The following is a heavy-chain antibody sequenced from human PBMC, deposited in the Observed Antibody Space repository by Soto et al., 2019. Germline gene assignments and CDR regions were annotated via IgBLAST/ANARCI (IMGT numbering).Heavy chain of an antibody. CDR2: ISGSGGST. CDR3: AKGGEGPYQPLLHYYYYYYMDV. Sequence: GGSLRLSCAASGFTFSSYAMSWVRQAPGKGLEWVSAISGSGGSTYYADSVKGRFTISRDNSKNTLYLQMNSLRAEDTAVYYCAKGGEGPYQPLLHYYYYYYMDVWGKGTTVTVSS. V-gene: IGHV3-23*01. CDR1: GFTFSSYA. J-gene: IGHJ6*03. D-gene: IGHD2-2*01.